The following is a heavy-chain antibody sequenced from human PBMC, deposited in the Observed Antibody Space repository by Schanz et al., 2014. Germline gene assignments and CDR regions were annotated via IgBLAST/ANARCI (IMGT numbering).Heavy chain of an antibody. V-gene: IGHV3-9*01. CDR3: AKVRGDQRGAFDS. CDR2: ISWNSVSI. CDR1: GFTFDDFG. Sequence: VQLVESGGALVQPGKSLRLSCAASGFTFDDFGMHWVRQAPGKALEWVSGISWNSVSIGYADSVKGRFTISRDNAKNSLYLQMNSLRVDDTAFYFCAKVRGDQRGAFDSWGQGTLVTVSS. J-gene: IGHJ4*02. D-gene: IGHD4-17*01.